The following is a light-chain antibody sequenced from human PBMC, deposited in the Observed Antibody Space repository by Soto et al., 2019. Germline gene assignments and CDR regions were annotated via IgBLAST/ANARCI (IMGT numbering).Light chain of an antibody. Sequence: EMVLTQSPATLSLSPGDRATLSCRASQSVGRYLAWYQQRPGQAPRLLIYDSSNRVTGIPARFSGNGSGRDFTLTISSLEPEDFAVYYCQQYKNWPHFTFGPGTTVDIK. CDR2: DSS. CDR1: QSVGRY. V-gene: IGKV3-11*02. CDR3: QQYKNWPHFT. J-gene: IGKJ3*01.